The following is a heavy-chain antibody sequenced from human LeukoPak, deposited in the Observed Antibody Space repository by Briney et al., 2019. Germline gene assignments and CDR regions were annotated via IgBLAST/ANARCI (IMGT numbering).Heavy chain of an antibody. J-gene: IGHJ4*02. CDR1: GFTFSNYW. V-gene: IGHV3-7*03. D-gene: IGHD4-17*01. CDR2: IKRDGSEK. CDR3: ATVSTTVTNLFDS. Sequence: GGSLRLSCAASGFTFSNYWMSWVRQTPEKGRGWVANIKRDGSEKYYGDSVKGRFTISRDNARKSLYLHMSSLRAEDTAVYYCATVSTTVTNLFDSWGQGALVTVSS.